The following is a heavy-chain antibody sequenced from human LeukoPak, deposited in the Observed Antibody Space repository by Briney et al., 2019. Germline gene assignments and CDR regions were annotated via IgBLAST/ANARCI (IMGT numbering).Heavy chain of an antibody. Sequence: ASVKVSCKASGYTFTGYYMHWVRLAPGQGLEWMGGIIPIFGTANYAQKFQGRVTITADESTSTAYMELSSLRSEDTAVYYCARGPFSSSWYEGADYWGQGTLVTVSS. CDR2: IIPIFGTA. CDR3: ARGPFSSSWYEGADY. CDR1: GYTFTGYY. V-gene: IGHV1-69*13. J-gene: IGHJ4*02. D-gene: IGHD6-13*01.